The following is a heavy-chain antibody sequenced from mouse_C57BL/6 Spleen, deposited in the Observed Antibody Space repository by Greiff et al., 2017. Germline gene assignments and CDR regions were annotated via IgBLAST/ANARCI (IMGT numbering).Heavy chain of an antibody. CDR1: GYTFTSYW. D-gene: IGHD2-4*01. V-gene: IGHV1-64*01. Sequence: VQLQQPGAELVKPGASVKLSCKASGYTFTSYWMHWVKQRPGQGLEWIGMIHPNSGSTNYNEKFKSKATLTVDKSSSTAYMQLSSLTSEDSAVYYCAQTGDYDGFAYWGQGTLVTVSA. CDR2: IHPNSGST. CDR3: AQTGDYDGFAY. J-gene: IGHJ3*01.